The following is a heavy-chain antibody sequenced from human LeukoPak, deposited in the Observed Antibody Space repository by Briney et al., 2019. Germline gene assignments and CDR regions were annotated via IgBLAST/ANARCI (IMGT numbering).Heavy chain of an antibody. Sequence: ASVKVSCKASGYTFTSYGISWVRQAPGQGLEWMGWISAYNGNTNYAQKLQGRVTMTTDTSTSTAYMELRSLRSDDTAVYYCARGPYCSGGTCYPQYLDYWGQGTLVTVSS. V-gene: IGHV1-18*01. CDR1: GYTFTSYG. CDR3: ARGPYCSGGTCYPQYLDY. CDR2: ISAYNGNT. J-gene: IGHJ4*02. D-gene: IGHD2-15*01.